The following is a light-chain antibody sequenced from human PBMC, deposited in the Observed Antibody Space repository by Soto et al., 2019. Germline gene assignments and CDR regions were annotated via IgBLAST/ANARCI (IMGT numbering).Light chain of an antibody. CDR3: QQYNSWPPIT. V-gene: IGKV3-15*01. J-gene: IGKJ5*01. CDR1: HSVNSH. Sequence: MMMTQSPATFSVSPGERVTLSCRTSHSVNSHVAWYQQKPGQAPRLLLYGASTRATGIPVRFSGSGFGTEFTLTISSLQSEDFAVYYCQQYNSWPPITFGQGTRLEIK. CDR2: GAS.